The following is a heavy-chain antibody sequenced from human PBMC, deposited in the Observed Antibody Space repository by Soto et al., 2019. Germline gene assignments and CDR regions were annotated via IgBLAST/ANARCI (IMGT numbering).Heavy chain of an antibody. Sequence: EVQLLESGGGLVQPGGSLRLSCVASGFAFSTHAMSWVRQAPGKGLEWVSTFSGSGGNIYYAESVKGRLTISRDDSKNTQYLQMDSLSVEDTAVYYSAKDPPWTVGTLAMDVWGQGTTVTVSS. D-gene: IGHD1-26*01. CDR1: GFAFSTHA. J-gene: IGHJ6*02. V-gene: IGHV3-23*01. CDR2: FSGSGGNI. CDR3: AKDPPWTVGTLAMDV.